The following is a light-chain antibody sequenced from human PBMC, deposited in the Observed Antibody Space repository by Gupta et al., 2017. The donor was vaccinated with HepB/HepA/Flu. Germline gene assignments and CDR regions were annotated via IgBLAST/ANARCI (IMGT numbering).Light chain of an antibody. V-gene: IGKV3-11*01. J-gene: IGKJ5*01. CDR3: QQGTSNWIT. CDR1: QSVSTY. Sequence: EIVLTQPPATLSLSPGERATLSCRASQSVSTYLAWYQQRPGQAPRLLIYDASNRAAGVPARFSGGGSGTDFTLTISSLEPEDFAFYYCQQGTSNWITFGQGTRLDI. CDR2: DAS.